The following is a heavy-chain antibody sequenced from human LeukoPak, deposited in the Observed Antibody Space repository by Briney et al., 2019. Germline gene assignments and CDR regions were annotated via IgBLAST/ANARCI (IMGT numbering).Heavy chain of an antibody. J-gene: IGHJ4*02. CDR3: ARHVVAVGFDY. CDR1: GFTFSSYT. D-gene: IGHD3-22*01. Sequence: GGSLRLSCAASGFTFSSYTMNWVRQAPGKGLEWVSPITSSSSYIYYADSVKGRFTISRDNAKNSLYLQMNSLRAEDTAVYYCARHVVAVGFDYWGQGTLVTVSS. CDR2: ITSSSSYI. V-gene: IGHV3-21*01.